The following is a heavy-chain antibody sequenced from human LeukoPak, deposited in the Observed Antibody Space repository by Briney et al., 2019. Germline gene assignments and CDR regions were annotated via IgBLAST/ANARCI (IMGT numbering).Heavy chain of an antibody. CDR2: IIPIFGTA. V-gene: IGHV1-69*05. Sequence: SVKVSCKASGGTFSSYAISWVRQAPGQGLEWMGGIIPIFGTANYAQKFQGRVTITTDESTSTAYMELSSLRSEDTAVYYCATSPPRWIQLGGALNYYYYMDVWGKGTTVTVSS. CDR1: GGTFSSYA. CDR3: ATSPPRWIQLGGALNYYYYMDV. J-gene: IGHJ6*03. D-gene: IGHD5-18*01.